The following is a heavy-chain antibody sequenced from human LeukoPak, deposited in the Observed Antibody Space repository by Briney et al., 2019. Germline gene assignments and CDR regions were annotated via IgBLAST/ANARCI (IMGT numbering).Heavy chain of an antibody. CDR3: ARAGRWLQQPTFAD. CDR1: GGSISTYY. V-gene: IGHV4-59*01. Sequence: SETLSLTCIVSGGSISTYYWSWIRQPPGEGLEWIGYIYSSGSTNYNPSLKSRVTISVDTSKKHISLQLSSVTAAGTALYYFARAGRWLQQPTFADWGQGILVTVSS. D-gene: IGHD5-24*01. CDR2: IYSSGST. J-gene: IGHJ4*02.